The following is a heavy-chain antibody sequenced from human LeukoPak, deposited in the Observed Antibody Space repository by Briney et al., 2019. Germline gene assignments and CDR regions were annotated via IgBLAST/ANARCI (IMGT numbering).Heavy chain of an antibody. D-gene: IGHD3-22*01. V-gene: IGHV5-51*01. CDR3: ARHMSSGYYYEDAFDI. CDR2: IYPGDSDT. Sequence: GESLKIPCKGSGYSFTSYWIGWVRQMPGKGLEWMGIIYPGDSDTRYSPSFQGQVTISADKSISTAYLQWSSLKASDTAMYYCARHMSSGYYYEDAFDIWGQGTMVTVSS. CDR1: GYSFTSYW. J-gene: IGHJ3*02.